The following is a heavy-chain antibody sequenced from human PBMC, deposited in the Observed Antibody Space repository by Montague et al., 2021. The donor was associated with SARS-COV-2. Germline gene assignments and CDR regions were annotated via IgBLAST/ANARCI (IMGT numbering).Heavy chain of an antibody. CDR2: IYHSGST. CDR3: ARERSSGWD. CDR1: DGSISSGSYY. V-gene: IGHV4-39*07. J-gene: IGHJ4*02. D-gene: IGHD6-19*01. Sequence: SETLSLTCTVSDGSISSGSYYWGWIRQPPGKVLEWIGSIYHSGSTYKNPSLKSRVTLSVDTSENHFSLKLSSVTAADTAVYYWARERSSGWDWGQGTLVTVSS.